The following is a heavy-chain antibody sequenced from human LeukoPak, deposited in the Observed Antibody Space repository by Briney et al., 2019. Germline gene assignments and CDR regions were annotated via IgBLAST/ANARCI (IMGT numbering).Heavy chain of an antibody. V-gene: IGHV4-61*01. Sequence: SETLSLTCTVSGVSVSSGSYYWSWIRQPPGKGLEWIGYIYYSGSTNYNPSLKSRVTISVDTSKNQFSLKLSSVTAADTAVYYCARGGGDDYGDYEYYFDYWGQGTLVTVSS. D-gene: IGHD4-17*01. CDR3: ARGGGDDYGDYEYYFDY. J-gene: IGHJ4*02. CDR1: GVSVSSGSYY. CDR2: IYYSGST.